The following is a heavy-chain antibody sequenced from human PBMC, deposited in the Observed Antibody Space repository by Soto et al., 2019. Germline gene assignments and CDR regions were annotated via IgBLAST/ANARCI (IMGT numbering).Heavy chain of an antibody. D-gene: IGHD2-2*02. CDR3: ARDSTWNGVVPAAIQYYYYGMDV. V-gene: IGHV3-21*01. Sequence: GGSLSLSCAASGFTFSSYSMNWVRQAPGKGLEWVSSISSSSSYIYYADSVKGRFTISRDNAKNSLYLQMNSLRAEDTAVYYCARDSTWNGVVPAAIQYYYYGMDVWGQGTTVTVSS. CDR1: GFTFSSYS. CDR2: ISSSSSYI. J-gene: IGHJ6*02.